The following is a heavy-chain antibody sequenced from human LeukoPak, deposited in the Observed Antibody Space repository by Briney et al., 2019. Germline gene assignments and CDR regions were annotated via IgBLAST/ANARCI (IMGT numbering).Heavy chain of an antibody. CDR2: INHSGST. Sequence: SETLSLTCAVYGGSFSGYYWSWIRQPPGKGLEWIGEINHSGSTNYNPSLKSRVTISVDTSKNQFSLKLSSVTAADTAVYYCARGTNWFDPWGQGTLVTVSS. CDR1: GGSFSGYY. CDR3: ARGTNWFDP. J-gene: IGHJ5*02. V-gene: IGHV4-34*01.